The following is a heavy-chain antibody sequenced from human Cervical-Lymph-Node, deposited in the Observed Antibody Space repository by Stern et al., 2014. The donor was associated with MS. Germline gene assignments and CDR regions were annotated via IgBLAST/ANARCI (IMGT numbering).Heavy chain of an antibody. CDR3: ARGQRYFDY. V-gene: IGHV1-46*01. CDR1: GYTFTSSS. CDR2: INPSVDSS. Sequence: QVQLVESGPEVKKTGASVNLSCKAPGYTFTSSSMHWVRQAPGQGLEWMGIINPSVDSSTYARKFQGRVTMTRDTSSSTVYMELSSLGSEDTAVYYCARGQRYFDYWGQGTLVTVSS. J-gene: IGHJ4*02.